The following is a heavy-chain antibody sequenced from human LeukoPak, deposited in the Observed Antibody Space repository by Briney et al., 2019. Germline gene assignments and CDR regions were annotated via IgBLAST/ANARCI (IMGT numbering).Heavy chain of an antibody. CDR1: GFTFSDYF. D-gene: IGHD3-3*01. V-gene: IGHV3-11*04. CDR2: ISKDDATI. Sequence: PGGSLRLSCAASGFTFSDYFMSWIRQAPGKGLEYISYISKDDATIYYTDSVKGRFTISRDNDKHSLYLQMNSLRGDDTAVYYCARARVPPLEWLPHYCDYWGPGTLVTVSS. J-gene: IGHJ4*02. CDR3: ARARVPPLEWLPHYCDY.